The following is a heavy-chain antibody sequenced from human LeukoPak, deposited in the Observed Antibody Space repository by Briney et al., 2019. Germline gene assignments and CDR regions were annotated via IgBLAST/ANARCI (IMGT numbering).Heavy chain of an antibody. CDR3: ARAKNCSSTSCYTFGYYYYYYMDV. CDR1: GGSISSGSYY. J-gene: IGHJ6*03. CDR2: IYTSGST. D-gene: IGHD2-2*02. Sequence: SETLSLTCAVSGGSISSGSYYWSWIRQPAGKGLEWIGRIYTSGSTNYNPSLKSRVTISVDTSKNQFSLKLSSVTAADTAVYYCARAKNCSSTSCYTFGYYYYYYMDVWGKGTTVTISS. V-gene: IGHV4-61*02.